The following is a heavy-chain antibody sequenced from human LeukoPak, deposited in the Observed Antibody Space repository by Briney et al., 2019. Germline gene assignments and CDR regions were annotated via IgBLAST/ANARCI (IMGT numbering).Heavy chain of an antibody. Sequence: XASXYTFXRXGISWVRQAPGQGLEWMGWISAYNGNTNYAQKLQGRVTMTTDTSTSTAYMELRSLRSDDTAVYYCARDHRTYGYCSSTSCYPSYWGQGTLVTVSS. D-gene: IGHD2-2*03. CDR3: ARDHRTYGYCSSTSCYPSY. J-gene: IGHJ4*02. CDR1: XYTFXRXG. V-gene: IGHV1-18*01. CDR2: ISAYNGNT.